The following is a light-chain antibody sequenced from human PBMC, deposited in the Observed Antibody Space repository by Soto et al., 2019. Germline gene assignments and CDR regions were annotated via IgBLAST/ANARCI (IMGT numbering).Light chain of an antibody. CDR2: VAS. CDR3: PQSYRAPYT. V-gene: IGKV1-39*01. J-gene: IGKJ2*01. Sequence: DIQVTQSPSSLSASIGDRVTITCRSSQSISTFLNWYQQKPGQAPNLLIYVASNLQAGVPSRFSGSGSGTDFSLTISGLQPEDVATYYCPQSYRAPYTFGQGTTLEIK. CDR1: QSISTF.